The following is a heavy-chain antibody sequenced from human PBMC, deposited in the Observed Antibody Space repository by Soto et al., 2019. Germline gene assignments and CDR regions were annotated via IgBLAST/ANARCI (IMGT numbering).Heavy chain of an antibody. Sequence: NPSETLSLTCTVSGGSISSGDYYWSWIRQPPGKGLEWIGYIYYSGSTYYNPSLKSRVTISVDTSKNQFSLKLSSVTAADTAVYYCARDGRGGYYPRGAFDIWGQGTIVTVSS. D-gene: IGHD3-22*01. CDR3: ARDGRGGYYPRGAFDI. CDR2: IYYSGST. CDR1: GGSISSGDYY. V-gene: IGHV4-30-4*01. J-gene: IGHJ3*02.